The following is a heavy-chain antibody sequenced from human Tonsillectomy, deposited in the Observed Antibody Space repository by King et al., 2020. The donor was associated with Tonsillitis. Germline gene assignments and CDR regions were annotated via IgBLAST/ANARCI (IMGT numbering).Heavy chain of an antibody. V-gene: IGHV1-58*02. Sequence: QLVESGPEVKKPGTSVKVSCKATGFTFTRSAMQWVRQTRGQRLEWIGWIVVGSGHTNSAQKFHERVTFTRDMSTSTVYMELSSLTSDDTAVYYCAAVGQGYWGQGTLITVSS. CDR1: GFTFTRSA. J-gene: IGHJ4*02. CDR2: IVVGSGHT. CDR3: AAVGQGY.